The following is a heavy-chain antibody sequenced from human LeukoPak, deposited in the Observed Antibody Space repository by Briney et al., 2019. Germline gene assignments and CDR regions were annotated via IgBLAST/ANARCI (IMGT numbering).Heavy chain of an antibody. CDR3: ARHMTTVTNDAFDI. V-gene: IGHV4-39*07. J-gene: IGHJ3*02. Sequence: SETLSLTCTVSGGSISSSSYYWGWIRQPPGKGLEWIGSIYYSGSTYYNPSLKSRVTISVDTSKNQFSLKLSSVTAADTAVYYCARHMTTVTNDAFDIWGQGTMVTVSS. CDR2: IYYSGST. D-gene: IGHD4-17*01. CDR1: GGSISSSSYY.